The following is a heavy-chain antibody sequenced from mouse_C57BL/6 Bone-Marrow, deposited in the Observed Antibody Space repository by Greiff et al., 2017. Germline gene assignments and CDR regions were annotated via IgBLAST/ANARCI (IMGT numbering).Heavy chain of an antibody. J-gene: IGHJ2*01. CDR1: GYTFTSYW. D-gene: IGHD1-1*01. Sequence: VQLQQPGAELVMPGASVKLSCKASGYTFTSYWMHWVQQRPGQGLEWIGEIDPSDSYTNYNQKFKGKSTLTVDKSSSTAYMQLSSLTFEDSAVYYCARGTYYYGSDYWGQGTTLTVSS. CDR2: IDPSDSYT. CDR3: ARGTYYYGSDY. V-gene: IGHV1-69*01.